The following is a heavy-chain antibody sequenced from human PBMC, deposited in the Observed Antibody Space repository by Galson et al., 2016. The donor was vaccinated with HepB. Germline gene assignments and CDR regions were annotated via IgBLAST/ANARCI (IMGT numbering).Heavy chain of an antibody. CDR2: ISSSGSYT. J-gene: IGHJ6*02. V-gene: IGHV3-11*06. CDR1: GFTFTDYY. Sequence: SLRLSCAASGFTFTDYYMNWIRQAPGKGLEWVSYISSSGSYTNYADTVKGRFTISRDNARKSLYLQLNSLRPDDTAVYYCAREDSSWHGYYGMDVWGQGTTVTVSS. D-gene: IGHD6-13*01. CDR3: AREDSSWHGYYGMDV.